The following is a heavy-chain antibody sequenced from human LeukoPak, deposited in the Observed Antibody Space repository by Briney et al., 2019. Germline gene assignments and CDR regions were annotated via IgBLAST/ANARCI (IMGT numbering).Heavy chain of an antibody. Sequence: PSETLSLTCAVYGGSFSGYYWSWIRQPPGKGLEWIGSICYSGSTYYNPSLKSRITISVDTSKNQFSLKLSSVTAADTAVYYCARRVSDPLKVDYWGQGTLVTVSS. CDR3: ARRVSDPLKVDY. D-gene: IGHD3-22*01. CDR2: ICYSGST. V-gene: IGHV4-34*01. J-gene: IGHJ4*02. CDR1: GGSFSGYY.